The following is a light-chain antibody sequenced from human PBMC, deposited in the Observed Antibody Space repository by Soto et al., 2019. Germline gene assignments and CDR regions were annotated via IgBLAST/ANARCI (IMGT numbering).Light chain of an antibody. CDR3: QSYDSSLSGSVV. J-gene: IGLJ2*01. V-gene: IGLV1-40*01. CDR1: SSNIGAGYD. Sequence: QSVLTQPPSVCGAARQRVTISCTGSSSNIGAGYDVHWYQQLPGTAPKLLIYGNSNRPSGVPDRCSGSKSGTSASLAITGLQAEDEADYYCQSYDSSLSGSVVFGGGTKVTVL. CDR2: GNS.